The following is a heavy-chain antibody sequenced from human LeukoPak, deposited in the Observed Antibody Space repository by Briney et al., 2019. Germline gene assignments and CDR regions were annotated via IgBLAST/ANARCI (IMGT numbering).Heavy chain of an antibody. Sequence: ASVKVSCKASGYTFTGYYMHWVRQAPGQGLEWMGWISPNSGGTNYAQKFQGRVTMTRDTSISTAYMELSSLRSEDTAVYYCARGQGDYYGSGSYYSDFDYWGQGTLVTVSS. CDR1: GYTFTGYY. J-gene: IGHJ4*02. CDR2: ISPNSGGT. CDR3: ARGQGDYYGSGSYYSDFDY. V-gene: IGHV1-2*02. D-gene: IGHD3-10*01.